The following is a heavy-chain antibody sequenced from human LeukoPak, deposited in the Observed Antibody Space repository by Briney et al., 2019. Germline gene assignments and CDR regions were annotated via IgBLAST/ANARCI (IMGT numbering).Heavy chain of an antibody. CDR2: INHSGST. V-gene: IGHV4-34*01. CDR1: GGSFSGYY. Sequence: SETLSLTCAVYGGSFSGYYWSWIRQPPGKGLEWIGEINHSGSTNYNPSLKSRVTISVDTPKNQFSLKLSSVTAADTAVYYCACDIVVVVAARGNPGAAPVSWFDPWGQGTLVTVSS. J-gene: IGHJ5*02. CDR3: ACDIVVVVAARGNPGAAPVSWFDP. D-gene: IGHD2-15*01.